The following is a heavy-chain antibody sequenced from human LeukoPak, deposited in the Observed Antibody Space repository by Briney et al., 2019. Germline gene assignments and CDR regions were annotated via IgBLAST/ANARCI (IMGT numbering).Heavy chain of an antibody. CDR3: ARGRGIAAPANSYYMDV. V-gene: IGHV1-69*05. CDR2: IIPIFGTA. CDR1: GGTFSSYA. J-gene: IGHJ6*03. D-gene: IGHD6-13*01. Sequence: SVKVSCKASGGTFSSYAISWVRQAPGQGLEWMGRIIPIFGTANYAQKFQGRVTITTDESTSTAYMELSSLSSEDTAVYYCARGRGIAAPANSYYMDVWGKGTTVTVSS.